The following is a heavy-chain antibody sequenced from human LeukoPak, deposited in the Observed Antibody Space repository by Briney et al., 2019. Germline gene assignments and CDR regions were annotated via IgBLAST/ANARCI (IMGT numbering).Heavy chain of an antibody. D-gene: IGHD4-17*01. J-gene: IGHJ6*03. CDR2: ISAYNGNT. Sequence: GASVKVSYKASGYTFTSYGISWVRQAPGQGLEWMGWISAYNGNTNYAQKFQGRVTMTRDTSISTAYMELSRLRSDDTAVYYCARDPTGYYYMDVWGKGTTVTVSS. CDR1: GYTFTSYG. CDR3: ARDPTGYYYMDV. V-gene: IGHV1-18*01.